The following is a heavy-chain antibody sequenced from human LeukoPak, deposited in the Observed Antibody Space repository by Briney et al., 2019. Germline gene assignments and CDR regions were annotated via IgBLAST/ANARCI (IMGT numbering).Heavy chain of an antibody. D-gene: IGHD1-1*01. V-gene: IGHV3-21*01. Sequence: GGSLRLSCAASGFTFNSYSMNWVRQAPGKGLEWVSSISSSSSYLYYADSVKGRFTISRDNAKNSLSLQMNSLRAEDTAVYYCAREGAGTTDHWGQGTLVTVSS. CDR2: ISSSSSYL. CDR3: AREGAGTTDH. J-gene: IGHJ5*02. CDR1: GFTFNSYS.